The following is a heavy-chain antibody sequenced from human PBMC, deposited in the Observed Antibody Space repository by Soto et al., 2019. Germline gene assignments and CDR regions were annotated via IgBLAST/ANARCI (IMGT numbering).Heavy chain of an antibody. V-gene: IGHV3-23*01. CDR2: ISGSGVST. CDR3: AKSPGMYYYDSSGYYHYVY. D-gene: IGHD3-22*01. CDR1: GFTFSSDG. J-gene: IGHJ4*02. Sequence: PGGSLRLSCAASGFTFSSDGMSWVRQAPGKGLEWVSAISGSGVSTYYADSVKGRFTISRDNSKNTLYLQMNGLRAEDTAVYYCAKSPGMYYYDSSGYYHYVYWGQGTLVTVSS.